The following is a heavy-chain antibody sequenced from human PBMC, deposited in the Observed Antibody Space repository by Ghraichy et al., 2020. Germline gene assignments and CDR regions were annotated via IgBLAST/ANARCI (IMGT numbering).Heavy chain of an antibody. J-gene: IGHJ4*02. D-gene: IGHD6-13*01. Sequence: SQTLSLTCAVYGGSFSGYYWSWIRQPPGKGLEWIGEINHSGSTNYNPSLKSRVTISVDTSKNQFSLKLSSVTAADTAVYYCARHHKQLGIAGLGYYFDYWGQGTLVTVSS. CDR1: GGSFSGYY. V-gene: IGHV4-34*01. CDR2: INHSGST. CDR3: ARHHKQLGIAGLGYYFDY.